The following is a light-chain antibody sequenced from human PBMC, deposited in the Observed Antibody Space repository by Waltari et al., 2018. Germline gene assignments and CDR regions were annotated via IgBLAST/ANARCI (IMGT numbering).Light chain of an antibody. CDR3: QQGSILPLT. J-gene: IGKJ4*01. Sequence: VLTQSPATLSLSAGERATLSCRARQSVFNYLAGYQQKRGQAPRLLLYDTSKRATGIPARFSGSGSGTDFTLTISNLEADDFALYYCQQGSILPLTFGGGTKVEIK. CDR1: QSVFNY. CDR2: DTS. V-gene: IGKV3-11*01.